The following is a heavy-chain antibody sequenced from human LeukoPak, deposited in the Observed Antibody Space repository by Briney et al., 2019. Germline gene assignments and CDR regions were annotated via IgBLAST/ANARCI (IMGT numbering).Heavy chain of an antibody. Sequence: SETLSLTCAVYGGSFSGYYWSRIRQPPGKGLEWIGEINHSGSTNYNPSLKSRVTISVDTSKNQFSLKLSSVTAADTAVYYCARGGVWNDQGWSNWFDPWGQGTLVTVSS. CDR2: INHSGST. CDR3: ARGGVWNDQGWSNWFDP. V-gene: IGHV4-34*01. D-gene: IGHD1-1*01. CDR1: GGSFSGYY. J-gene: IGHJ5*02.